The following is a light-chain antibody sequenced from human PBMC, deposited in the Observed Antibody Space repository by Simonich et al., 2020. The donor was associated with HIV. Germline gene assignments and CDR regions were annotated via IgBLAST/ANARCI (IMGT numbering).Light chain of an antibody. CDR2: YDD. V-gene: IGLV1-36*01. Sequence: QSVLTQPPSVSGAPRQWVSISCSGSSPNIRNNAVDWHQQLPGKAPKLLIFYDDLVLAGISDRFTGSKSGTSASLAISGLQSDDEADYYCMIWHSSAWVFGGGTKLTVL. CDR1: SPNIRNNA. J-gene: IGLJ3*02. CDR3: MIWHSSAWV.